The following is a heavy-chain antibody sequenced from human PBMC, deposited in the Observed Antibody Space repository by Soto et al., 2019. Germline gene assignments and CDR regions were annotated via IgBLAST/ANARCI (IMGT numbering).Heavy chain of an antibody. CDR2: IYYSGRT. CDR1: GGSISSGDYY. V-gene: IGHV4-30-4*01. D-gene: IGHD3-3*01. CDR3: ARVYGGYDFWSGYYTSWFDP. Sequence: QVQLQESGPGLVKPSQTLSLTCTVSGGSISSGDYYWSWIRQPPGKGLEWIGYIYYSGRTYYNPSLKSRVTISVDTSKNQFSLKLSSVNAADTAVYYCARVYGGYDFWSGYYTSWFDPWGQGTLVTVSS. J-gene: IGHJ5*02.